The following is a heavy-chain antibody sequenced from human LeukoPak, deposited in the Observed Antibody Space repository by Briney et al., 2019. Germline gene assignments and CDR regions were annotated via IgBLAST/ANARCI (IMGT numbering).Heavy chain of an antibody. D-gene: IGHD3-3*01. J-gene: IGHJ6*03. V-gene: IGHV3-48*04. Sequence: PGGSLRLSCAASGFTFSGSAMHWVRQAPGKGLEWVSYISSSGSTIYYADSVKGRFTISRDNAKNSLYLQMNSLRAEDTAVYYCARGLRFLAYDGYYYMDVWGKGTTVTVSS. CDR2: ISSSGSTI. CDR3: ARGLRFLAYDGYYYMDV. CDR1: GFTFSGSA.